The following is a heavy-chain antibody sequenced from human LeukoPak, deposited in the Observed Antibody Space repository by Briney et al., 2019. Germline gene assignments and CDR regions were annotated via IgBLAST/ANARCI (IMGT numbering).Heavy chain of an antibody. CDR3: AKCNLNNCREGFDI. CDR2: ISVDSIT. V-gene: IGHV3-23*01. CDR1: GLTFSSYA. Sequence: GGPLRLSCAASGLTFSSYALSWVRQAPGKGLDWVSSISVDSITYYLDSVKGRVTISRDNSKSTLYLQMHSLRAEDTALYYCAKCNLNNCREGFDIWGQGTMVTVSS. D-gene: IGHD1-1*01. J-gene: IGHJ3*02.